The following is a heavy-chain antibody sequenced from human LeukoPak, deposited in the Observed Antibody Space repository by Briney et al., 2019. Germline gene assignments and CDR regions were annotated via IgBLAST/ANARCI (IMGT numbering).Heavy chain of an antibody. J-gene: IGHJ3*02. CDR1: GFTVSSNY. V-gene: IGHV3-53*01. CDR3: ARGDYYDSSGQDAFDI. Sequence: GGSLRLSCAASGFTVSSNYMSWVSQAPGKGLEWVSVIYSGGSTYYADSVKGRFTISRDNSKNTLYLQMNSLRAEDTAVYYCARGDYYDSSGQDAFDIWGQGTMVTVSS. D-gene: IGHD3-22*01. CDR2: IYSGGST.